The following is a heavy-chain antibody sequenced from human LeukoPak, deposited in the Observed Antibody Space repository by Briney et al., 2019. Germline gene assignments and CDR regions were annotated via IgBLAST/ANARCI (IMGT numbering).Heavy chain of an antibody. CDR3: ARDRIVVPAVPFDY. V-gene: IGHV3-48*03. CDR1: GFTXSSYE. J-gene: IGHJ4*02. D-gene: IGHD2-2*01. Sequence: SCAAXGFTXSSYEMNWVRQAPGKGLEGVSYISSSGSTIYYADCVKGRSTISRDNAKNSLYLQMNSLRAEDTAVYYCARDRIVVPAVPFDYWGQGTLVTVSS. CDR2: ISSSGSTI.